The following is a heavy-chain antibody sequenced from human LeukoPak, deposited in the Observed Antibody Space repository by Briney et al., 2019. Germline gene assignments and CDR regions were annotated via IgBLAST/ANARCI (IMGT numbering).Heavy chain of an antibody. CDR3: ARHEYYYDSSGYYPLGVDY. CDR1: GGSISNSFYY. V-gene: IGHV4-39*01. D-gene: IGHD3-22*01. Sequence: SETLSLTCTVSGGSISNSFYYWGWIRQPPGKGLEWIGSIFYSGSTYYNPSLKSRVTISVDTSKNQFSLKLSSVTAADTAVYYCARHEYYYDSSGYYPLGVDYWGQGTLVTVSS. J-gene: IGHJ4*02. CDR2: IFYSGST.